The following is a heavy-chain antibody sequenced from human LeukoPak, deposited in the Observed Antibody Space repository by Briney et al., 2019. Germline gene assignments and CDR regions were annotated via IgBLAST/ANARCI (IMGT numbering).Heavy chain of an antibody. CDR3: AKDSGSYLSSFDY. Sequence: GGSLRLSRAASGFTFSSYSMNWVRQAPGKGLEWVSSISGSGGSTYYADSVKGRFTISRDNSKNTLYVQMNSLRAEDTALYYCAKDSGSYLSSFDYWGQGTLVTVSS. CDR2: ISGSGGST. J-gene: IGHJ4*02. V-gene: IGHV3-23*01. CDR1: GFTFSSYS. D-gene: IGHD1-26*01.